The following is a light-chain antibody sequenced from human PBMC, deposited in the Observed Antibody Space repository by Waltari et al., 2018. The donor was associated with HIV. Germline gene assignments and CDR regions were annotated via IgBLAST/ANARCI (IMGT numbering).Light chain of an antibody. CDR3: SSFTTRSTFV. J-gene: IGLJ1*01. CDR2: AVR. CDR1: STDVGNYNY. V-gene: IGLV2-14*03. Sequence: PGQSIPISCTGASTDVGNYNYVSWYQQHPDKAPKLLLFAVRKRPSGVSDRFSGSKSGNTASLTISGLQTEDEADYYCSSFTTRSTFVFGTGTKVTVL.